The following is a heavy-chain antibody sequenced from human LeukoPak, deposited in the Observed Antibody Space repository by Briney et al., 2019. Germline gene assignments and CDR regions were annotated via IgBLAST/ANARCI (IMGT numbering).Heavy chain of an antibody. Sequence: GGSLRLSCAASGFTFSSYAMSWVRQAPGKGLEWVSAISGSGGSTYYADSVKGRFTISRDNSKNTLYLQMNSLRAEDTAVYYCAKVPYHDFWSGYFHFDYWGQGTLVTVSS. J-gene: IGHJ4*02. V-gene: IGHV3-23*01. D-gene: IGHD3-3*01. CDR3: AKVPYHDFWSGYFHFDY. CDR1: GFTFSSYA. CDR2: ISGSGGST.